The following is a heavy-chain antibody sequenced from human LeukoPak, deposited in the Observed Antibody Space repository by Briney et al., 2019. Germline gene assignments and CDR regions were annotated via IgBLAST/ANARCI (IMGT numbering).Heavy chain of an antibody. CDR3: ARRGYCSGGSCYPPGAFDI. V-gene: IGHV4-59*08. CDR1: GGSISSYY. J-gene: IGHJ3*02. CDR2: IYYSGST. D-gene: IGHD2-15*01. Sequence: SETLSLTCTVSGGSISSYYWSWIRQPPGKGLEWIGYIYYSGSTNYNPSLKSRVTISVDTSKNQFSLKLSSVTAADTAVYYCARRGYCSGGSCYPPGAFDIWGQGTMVTVSS.